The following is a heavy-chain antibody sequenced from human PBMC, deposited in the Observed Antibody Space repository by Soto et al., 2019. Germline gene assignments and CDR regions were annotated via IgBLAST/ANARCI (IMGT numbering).Heavy chain of an antibody. D-gene: IGHD1-26*01. CDR1: GCTFTVYY. V-gene: IGHV1-2*02. J-gene: IGHJ4*02. CDR3: ARDLAKGGGSAGFDY. Sequence: ASVKVSCKASGCTFTVYYMHWVRQAPGQGLEWMGWINPKSGGTMYPQKFQGRVTMTWDTSISTAYMALTRLRSDDTAVCYCARDLAKGGGSAGFDYWGKGTLVTVSS. CDR2: INPKSGGT.